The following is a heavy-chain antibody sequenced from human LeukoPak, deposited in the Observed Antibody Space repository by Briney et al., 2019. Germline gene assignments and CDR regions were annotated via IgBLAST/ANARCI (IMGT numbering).Heavy chain of an antibody. CDR2: IYDSGST. V-gene: IGHV4-39*01. J-gene: IGHJ6*02. Sequence: SETLSLTCTVSGGSISSSYYYWGWIRQPPGKGLEWIGSIYDSGSTYYNPSLKSRVTISVDTSKNQFSLKLNSVTAADTAVYYCASGIYGDYYYGMDVWGQGTTVTVSS. CDR3: ASGIYGDYYYGMDV. D-gene: IGHD4-17*01. CDR1: GGSISSSYYY.